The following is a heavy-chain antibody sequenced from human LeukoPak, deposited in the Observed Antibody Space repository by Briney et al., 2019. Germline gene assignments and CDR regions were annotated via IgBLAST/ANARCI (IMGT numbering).Heavy chain of an antibody. CDR3: AKGSSGYIYGDY. CDR2: ISGGSDGT. V-gene: IGHV3-23*01. CDR1: GFTVSYNY. Sequence: PGGSLRLSCAASGFTVSYNYMSWVRQAPGMGLEWVSGISGGSDGTYYADSVKGRFTISRDNSKNTLYLQMNSLRAEDTAIYYCAKGSSGYIYGDYWGQGTLVTVSS. D-gene: IGHD5-18*01. J-gene: IGHJ4*02.